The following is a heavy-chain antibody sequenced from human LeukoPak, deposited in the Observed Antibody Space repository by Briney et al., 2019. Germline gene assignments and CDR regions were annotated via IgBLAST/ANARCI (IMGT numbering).Heavy chain of an antibody. CDR1: GFTFSSYW. Sequence: GSLRLSCAASGFTFSSYWMSWVRQAPGKGLEWVANIKQDGSEKYYVDSVKGRFIISRDNAKNSLYLQMNSLRAEDTAVYYCAKGAFKDQVQGYYYMDVWGKGTTVTVSS. V-gene: IGHV3-7*01. J-gene: IGHJ6*03. CDR3: AKGAFKDQVQGYYYMDV. CDR2: IKQDGSEK. D-gene: IGHD3-10*01.